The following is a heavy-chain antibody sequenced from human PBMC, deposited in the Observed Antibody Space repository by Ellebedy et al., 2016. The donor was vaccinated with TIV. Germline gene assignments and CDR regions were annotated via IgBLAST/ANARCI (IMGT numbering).Heavy chain of an antibody. CDR3: AGGISVAGTSLGF. D-gene: IGHD6-19*01. J-gene: IGHJ4*02. Sequence: GESLKISCAASGFTFSSYSMSWVRQAPGKGLEWVSVIYAGGSTFYADSVKGRFTISRDNSKNTLYLQMNSLRAEDTAVYYCAGGISVAGTSLGFWGQGTLVTVSS. CDR2: IYAGGST. CDR1: GFTFSSYS. V-gene: IGHV3-66*01.